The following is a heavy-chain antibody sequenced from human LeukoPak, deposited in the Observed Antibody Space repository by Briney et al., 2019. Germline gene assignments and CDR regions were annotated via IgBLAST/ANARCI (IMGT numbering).Heavy chain of an antibody. V-gene: IGHV1-69*06. CDR1: GGTFSSYA. D-gene: IGHD1-14*01. J-gene: IGHJ3*02. Sequence: GSSVKVSCKASGGTFSSYAISWVRQAPGQGLEWMGGIIPIFGTANYAQKFQGRVTITADKSTSTAYMELSSLRSEDTAVYYCARGDLGNRRFPFDAFDIWGQGTMVTVSS. CDR2: IIPIFGTA. CDR3: ARGDLGNRRFPFDAFDI.